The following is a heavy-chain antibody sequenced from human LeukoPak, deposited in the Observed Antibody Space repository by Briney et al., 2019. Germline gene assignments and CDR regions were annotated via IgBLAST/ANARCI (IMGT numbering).Heavy chain of an antibody. Sequence: PGGSLRLSCAASGFTFSNAWMSWVRQAPGKGLQWVSYISSSGTTIYYADSVKGRFTISRDNAKNSLYLQMNSLRAEDTAVYYCARDGGTVVVAPFDYWGQGTLVTVSS. CDR3: ARDGGTVVVAPFDY. CDR1: GFTFSNAW. D-gene: IGHD2-15*01. CDR2: ISSSGTTI. V-gene: IGHV3-11*04. J-gene: IGHJ4*02.